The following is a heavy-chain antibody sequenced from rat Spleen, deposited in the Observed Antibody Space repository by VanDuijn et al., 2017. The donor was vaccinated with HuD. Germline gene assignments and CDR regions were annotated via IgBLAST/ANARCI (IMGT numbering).Heavy chain of an antibody. D-gene: IGHD4-3*01. Sequence: EVQLVESGGGLVQPGTSLKLSCAASGFTFSDYYMAWVRQAPTKGLEWVATISSDGRRNYYRDSVKGRFTVSRDNAKSTLYLQMDSLRSEDTATYYCARHNSGYFDYWGQGVMVTVSS. V-gene: IGHV5S10*01. J-gene: IGHJ2*01. CDR2: ISSDGRRN. CDR3: ARHNSGYFDY. CDR1: GFTFSDYY.